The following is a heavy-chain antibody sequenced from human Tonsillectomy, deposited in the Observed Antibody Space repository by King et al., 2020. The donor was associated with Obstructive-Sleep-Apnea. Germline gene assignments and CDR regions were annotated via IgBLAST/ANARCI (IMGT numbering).Heavy chain of an antibody. D-gene: IGHD4-17*01. Sequence: QLVQSGSELKKPGASVKVSCEASGYTCTNYAMNWVRQAPGQGLEWMGWINTNTGNPTYAQGFTGRFVFSLDTSVSTAYLQISSLKAEDTAVYYCARLTTMTPDWYFDLWGRGTLVTVSS. V-gene: IGHV7-4-1*02. CDR1: GYTCTNYA. J-gene: IGHJ2*01. CDR2: INTNTGNP. CDR3: ARLTTMTPDWYFDL.